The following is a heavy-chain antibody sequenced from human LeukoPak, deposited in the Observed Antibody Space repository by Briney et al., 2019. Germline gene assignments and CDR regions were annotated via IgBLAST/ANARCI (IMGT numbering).Heavy chain of an antibody. CDR2: INHSGST. D-gene: IGHD1-14*01. Sequence: SETLSLTCAVYGGSFSGYYWSWIRQPPGKGLEWTGEINHSGSTNYNPSLKSRVTISVDTSKNQSSLKLSSVTAADTAVYYCARHDRRTGSHFDYWGQGTLVTVSS. V-gene: IGHV4-34*01. J-gene: IGHJ4*02. CDR3: ARHDRRTGSHFDY. CDR1: GGSFSGYY.